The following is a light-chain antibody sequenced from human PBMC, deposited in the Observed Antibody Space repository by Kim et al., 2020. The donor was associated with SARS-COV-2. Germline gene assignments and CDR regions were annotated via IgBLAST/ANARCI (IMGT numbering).Light chain of an antibody. V-gene: IGKV1-9*01. CDR3: QQLNSSPLT. Sequence: SASIGDRVNITCRASQAISSYFAWYQQRPGKAPKLLIYDSSTLHSGVPSRFSGSGSGTEFTLTISSLQPEDFATYYCQQLNSSPLTFGGGTKVEI. CDR1: QAISSY. CDR2: DSS. J-gene: IGKJ4*01.